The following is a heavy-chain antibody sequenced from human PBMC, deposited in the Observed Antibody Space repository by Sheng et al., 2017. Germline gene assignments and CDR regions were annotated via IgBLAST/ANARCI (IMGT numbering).Heavy chain of an antibody. V-gene: IGHV3-48*03. CDR2: ISSSGSTI. J-gene: IGHJ6*03. Sequence: PGGSLRLSCAASGFTFSSYEMNWVRQAPGKGLEWVSYISSSGSTIYYADSVKGRFTISRDNAKNSLYLQMNSLRAEDTAVYYCARCPLGYYDSSGYYGYYYMDVWGQGTTVTVSS. CDR3: ARCPLGYYDSSGYYGYYYMDV. D-gene: IGHD3-22*01. CDR1: GFTFSSYE.